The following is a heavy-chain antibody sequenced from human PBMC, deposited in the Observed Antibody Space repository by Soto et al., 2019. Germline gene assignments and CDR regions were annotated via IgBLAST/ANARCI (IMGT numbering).Heavy chain of an antibody. CDR3: ARAQWELDY. V-gene: IGHV3-11*06. Sequence: QVQLVESGGGLVKPGGSLRLSCAASGFTFSDYYMSWIRQAPGKGLEWVSFISTTGSFTNYADSLQGRFTISRDNAKNSLYLQINSLRGDDTAVYYCARAQWELDYWGQGTLVTVSS. CDR1: GFTFSDYY. CDR2: ISTTGSFT. D-gene: IGHD1-26*01. J-gene: IGHJ4*02.